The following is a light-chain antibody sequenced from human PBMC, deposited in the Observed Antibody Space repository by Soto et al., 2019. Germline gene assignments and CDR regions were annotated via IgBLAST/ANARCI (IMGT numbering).Light chain of an antibody. CDR1: QDISNF. CDR2: DAS. V-gene: IGKV1-33*01. Sequence: DIQMTQSPSSLSASVGDRVTITCQASQDISNFLNWYQHKPGKSPKLLINDASNLETGGPSRFSGSGSSTDFTFTINSLQPEDVATYYCQQYDSLPLSFGPGTKVDIK. J-gene: IGKJ3*01. CDR3: QQYDSLPLS.